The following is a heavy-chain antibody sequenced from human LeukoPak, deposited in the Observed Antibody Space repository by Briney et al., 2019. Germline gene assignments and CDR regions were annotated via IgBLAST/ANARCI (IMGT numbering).Heavy chain of an antibody. CDR2: INWNGGRT. Sequence: GGSLRLSCTVSGFNFDDYGMCWGRQAPGEGLEWVSGINWNGGRTGYADSVKGRFTISRDNAKNSLYLQMNSLRAEDTALYYCARDDSGYYPDLDYWGQGTLVTVSS. D-gene: IGHD3-22*01. CDR1: GFNFDDYG. CDR3: ARDDSGYYPDLDY. V-gene: IGHV3-20*04. J-gene: IGHJ4*02.